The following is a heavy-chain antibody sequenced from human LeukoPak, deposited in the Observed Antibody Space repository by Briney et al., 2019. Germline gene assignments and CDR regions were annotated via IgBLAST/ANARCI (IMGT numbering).Heavy chain of an antibody. CDR3: ARDYADYVGYFFFDY. CDR2: IDSDGIT. V-gene: IGHV3-74*01. J-gene: IGHJ4*02. D-gene: IGHD4-17*01. CDR1: GFTFRTYW. Sequence: GGSLRLSCAASGFTFRTYWMHWVRLAPGKGLVWVSCIDSDGITRYADSAKGRFTISRDNSQNTLYLQMNSLRAEDTAVYYCARDYADYVGYFFFDYWGQGTLVTVSS.